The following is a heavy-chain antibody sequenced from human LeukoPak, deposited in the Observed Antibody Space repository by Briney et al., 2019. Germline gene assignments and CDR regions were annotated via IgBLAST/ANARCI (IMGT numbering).Heavy chain of an antibody. J-gene: IGHJ4*02. CDR2: IYYTGTT. D-gene: IGHD5-24*01. Sequence: SETLPLTCTVSGGSISSYYWSWIRQPPGKGLEWIGYIYYTGTTYYHPSLKSRVTISLDTSKNQFSLKLNSVTAADAAVYYCARSGDAYSFDYWGQGSLVTVSS. V-gene: IGHV4-59*12. CDR3: ARSGDAYSFDY. CDR1: GGSISSYY.